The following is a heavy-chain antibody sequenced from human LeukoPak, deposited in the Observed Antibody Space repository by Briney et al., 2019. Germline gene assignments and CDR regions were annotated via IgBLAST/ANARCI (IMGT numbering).Heavy chain of an antibody. CDR2: FDPEDGET. CDR1: GYTLTELS. Sequence: ASVKVSCKVSGYTLTELSMHWVRQAPGKGLDWMGGFDPEDGETIYAQKFQGRVTMTEDTSTDTAYMELSSLRSEDTAVYYCATPVFGYCSGGSCYLGAFDIWAKGQWSPSLQ. D-gene: IGHD2-15*01. CDR3: ATPVFGYCSGGSCYLGAFDI. J-gene: IGHJ3*02. V-gene: IGHV1-24*01.